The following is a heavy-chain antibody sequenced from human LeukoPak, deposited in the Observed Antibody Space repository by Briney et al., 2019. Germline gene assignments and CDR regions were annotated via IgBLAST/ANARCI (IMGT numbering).Heavy chain of an antibody. CDR1: GYTFTSYG. CDR3: ARDPMVRGVISAHFDY. CDR2: ISAYNGDT. J-gene: IGHJ4*02. V-gene: IGHV1-18*01. Sequence: ASVKVSCKASGYTFTSYGISWVRQAPGQGLEWMGWISAYNGDTNYALKLQGRVTMTTDTSTSTAYMELRSLRSDDTAVYYCARDPMVRGVISAHFDYWGQGTLVTVSS. D-gene: IGHD3-10*01.